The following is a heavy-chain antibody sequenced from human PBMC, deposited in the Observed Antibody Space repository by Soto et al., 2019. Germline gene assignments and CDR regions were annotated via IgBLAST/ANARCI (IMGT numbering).Heavy chain of an antibody. CDR1: GGTFSSYA. D-gene: IGHD2-2*01. CDR2: IIPIFGTA. Sequence: SVKVSCKASGGTFSSYAISWVRQAPGQGLEWMGGIIPIFGTANYAQKFQGRVTITADESTSTAYMELSSLRSEDTAVYYCARGLRLVVPAAITWTYYYYGMDVWGQGTTVTVSS. J-gene: IGHJ6*02. V-gene: IGHV1-69*13. CDR3: ARGLRLVVPAAITWTYYYYGMDV.